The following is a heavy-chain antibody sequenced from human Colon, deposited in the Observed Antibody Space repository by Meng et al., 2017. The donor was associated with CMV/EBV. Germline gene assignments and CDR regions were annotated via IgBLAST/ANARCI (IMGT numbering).Heavy chain of an antibody. V-gene: IGHV3-7*01. CDR2: VEGGGRRK. CDR1: EFMFNHYW. Sequence: SGFTEFMFNHYWMTWVRQAPGQGLEWVANVEGGGRRKHYADFVKGRFTISRDNAKNLVFLQMNNLRPEDTAVYFCARHVYYRFDYWGQGALVTVSS. D-gene: IGHD3-10*01. CDR3: ARHVYYRFDY. J-gene: IGHJ4*02.